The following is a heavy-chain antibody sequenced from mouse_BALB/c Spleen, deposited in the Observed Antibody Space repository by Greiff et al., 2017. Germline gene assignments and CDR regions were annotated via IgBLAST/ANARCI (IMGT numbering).Heavy chain of an antibody. CDR3: ARAYYDLTAWFAY. D-gene: IGHD2-4*01. CDR1: GYSITSCYF. J-gene: IGHJ3*01. CDR2: ISYDGSN. V-gene: IGHV3-6*02. Sequence: EVQLQQSGPGLVKPSQSLSLTCSVTGYSITSCYFCKWIRQRPGNKLEWMGYISYDGSNNYNPSLKNRNSITLDTSTNQFFLKLNSVTTEDTATYYCARAYYDLTAWFAYWGQGTLVTVSA.